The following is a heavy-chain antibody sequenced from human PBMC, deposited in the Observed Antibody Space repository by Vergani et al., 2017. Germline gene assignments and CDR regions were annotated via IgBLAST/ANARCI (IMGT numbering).Heavy chain of an antibody. CDR1: GFTFSSYV. V-gene: IGHV3-23*01. CDR3: AREANGYFDL. J-gene: IGHJ2*01. CDR2: ISGSGGST. Sequence: EVQLLESGGGLVQRGGSLSLSCVASGFTFSSYVMSWVRQAPGKGLEWVSAISGSGGSTYYADSVKGRFTISRDSSKNTLYLQMNSLRAEDTAVYYCAREANGYFDLWGRGTLVTVSS.